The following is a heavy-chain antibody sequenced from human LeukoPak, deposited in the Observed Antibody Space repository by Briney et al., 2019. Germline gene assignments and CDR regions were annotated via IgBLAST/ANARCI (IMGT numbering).Heavy chain of an antibody. CDR3: ARSYDSSGYYLAVYFDY. CDR2: ISYDGSNK. CDR1: GFTFSSYA. J-gene: IGHJ4*02. Sequence: GGSLRLSCAASGFTFSSYAMHWVRQAPGKGLEWVAVISYDGSNKYYADSVKGRFTISRDNSKNTLYLQMNSLRAEDTAVYYCARSYDSSGYYLAVYFDYWGRGTLVTVSP. D-gene: IGHD3-22*01. V-gene: IGHV3-30-3*01.